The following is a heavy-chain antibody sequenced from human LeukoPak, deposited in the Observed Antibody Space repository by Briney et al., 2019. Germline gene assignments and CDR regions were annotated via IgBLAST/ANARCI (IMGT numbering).Heavy chain of an antibody. Sequence: GGSLRLSCAASGFTFSSYWMSWVRQAPGKGLEWVANIKQDGSEKYYVDSVKGRFTISRDNAKNSLYLQMNSLRAEDTAVYYWARGRGLRFLEWLSQGSTYYYYMDVWGKGTTVTVSS. V-gene: IGHV3-7*01. J-gene: IGHJ6*03. CDR2: IKQDGSEK. D-gene: IGHD3-3*01. CDR1: GFTFSSYW. CDR3: ARGRGLRFLEWLSQGSTYYYYMDV.